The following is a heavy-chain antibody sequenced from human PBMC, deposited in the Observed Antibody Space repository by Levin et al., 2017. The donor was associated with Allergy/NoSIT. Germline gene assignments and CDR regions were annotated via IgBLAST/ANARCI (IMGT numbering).Heavy chain of an antibody. V-gene: IGHV3-7*04. CDR3: ARDSFGALDY. D-gene: IGHD3-16*01. J-gene: IGHJ4*02. CDR1: GFTFSSSW. CDR2: IKLDGSEK. Sequence: GESLKISCAASGFTFSSSWMAWVRQAPGKGPEWVANIKLDGSEKYYVDSVKGRFSISRDNAKDSLYLQMNSLRVEDTAVYYCARDSFGALDYWGQGTLVTVSS.